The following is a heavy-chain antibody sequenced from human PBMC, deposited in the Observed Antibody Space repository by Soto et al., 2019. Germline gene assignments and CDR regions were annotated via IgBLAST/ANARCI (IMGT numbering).Heavy chain of an antibody. D-gene: IGHD1-26*01. CDR2: ISAHSGNT. CDR3: ASDRGTLHVLFDS. CDR1: GYTFSSYG. Sequence: ASVKVSCKASGYTFSSYGISWVRQAPGQGLEWMGWISAHSGNTNYAQKFQGRVTMTTDTSTSTAYMELRSLRSDDTAVYYCASDRGTLHVLFDSWGQGTPVTVSS. J-gene: IGHJ4*02. V-gene: IGHV1-18*01.